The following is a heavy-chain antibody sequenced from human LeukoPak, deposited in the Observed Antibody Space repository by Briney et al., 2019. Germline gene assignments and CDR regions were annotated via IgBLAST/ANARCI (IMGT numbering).Heavy chain of an antibody. CDR1: GFSLSASGVG. Sequence: GPTLCHPTALLTQTCTFSGFSLSASGVGVGWVRQPPVKALEWLALIYWDDDKRYSQSLKSRVTITKDTDKKKADSRMTKRDTVDTATYYCAHRYGSGSIPPGSYLFPFHYWGQGTLLTVSS. V-gene: IGHV2-5*02. CDR3: AHRYGSGSIPPGSYLFPFHY. D-gene: IGHD3-10*01. J-gene: IGHJ4*02. CDR2: IYWDDDK.